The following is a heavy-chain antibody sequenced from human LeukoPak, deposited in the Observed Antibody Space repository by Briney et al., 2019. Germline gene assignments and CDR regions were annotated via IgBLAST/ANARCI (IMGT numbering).Heavy chain of an antibody. Sequence: PGGSLRLSCVASGFIFSSYSMNWIRQAPGKGLEWVSSFGTRSTSIYHAGSVKGRFAISRDNAKNLLYLQMNSLRAEDTALYYCAREVSEGFFWGQGTLVTVSS. V-gene: IGHV3-21*01. CDR3: AREVSEGFF. D-gene: IGHD3-22*01. CDR1: GFIFSSYS. CDR2: FGTRSTSI. J-gene: IGHJ4*02.